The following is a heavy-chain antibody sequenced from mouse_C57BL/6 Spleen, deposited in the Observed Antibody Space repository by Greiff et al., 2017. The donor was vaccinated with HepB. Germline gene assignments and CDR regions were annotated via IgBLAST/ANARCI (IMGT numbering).Heavy chain of an antibody. J-gene: IGHJ3*01. CDR1: GYTFTDYY. D-gene: IGHD4-1*01. CDR3: AWAWFAY. Sequence: EVQLQQSGPELVKPGASVKISCKASGYTFTDYYMNWVKQSHGKSLEWIGDINPNNGGTSYNQKFKGKATLTVDKSSSTAYRELRSLTSEDSAVFYCAWAWFAYWGQGTLVTVSA. CDR2: INPNNGGT. V-gene: IGHV1-26*01.